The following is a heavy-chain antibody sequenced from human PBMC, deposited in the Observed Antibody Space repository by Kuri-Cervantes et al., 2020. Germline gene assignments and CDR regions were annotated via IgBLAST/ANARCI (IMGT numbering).Heavy chain of an antibody. CDR2: INPSGGST. J-gene: IGHJ3*02. CDR3: ARGKGYNWNDAALDI. V-gene: IGHV1-46*01. Sequence: ASVKVSCKASGYTFITYYIHWVRQAPGQGLEWMGIINPSGGSTSYAQKFQDRVTMTRDTSTTTAYMELSSLRSEDTAVYYCARGKGYNWNDAALDIWGQGTMVTVSS. CDR1: GYTFITYY. D-gene: IGHD1-1*01.